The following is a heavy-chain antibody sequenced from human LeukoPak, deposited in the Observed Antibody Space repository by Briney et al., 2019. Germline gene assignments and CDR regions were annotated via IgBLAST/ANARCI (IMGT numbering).Heavy chain of an antibody. D-gene: IGHD2-15*01. V-gene: IGHV4-34*01. CDR1: GGSFSGYY. Sequence: SETLSLTCAVYGGSFSGYYWSWIRQPPGKGLEWIGEINHSGSTNYNPSLKSRVTISVATSKNQFSLKLSSVTAADTAVYYCARGQDIVVVVAATDKFDYWGQGTLVTVSS. J-gene: IGHJ4*02. CDR3: ARGQDIVVVVAATDKFDY. CDR2: INHSGST.